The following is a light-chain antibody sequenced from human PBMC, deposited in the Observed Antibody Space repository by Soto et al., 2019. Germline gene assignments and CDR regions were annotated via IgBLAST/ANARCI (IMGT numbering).Light chain of an antibody. J-gene: IGKJ1*01. Sequence: EIVMTQSPATLSVSPGERATLSCRASQSVSSNLAWYQQKPGQAPRLLIYGASTRATGIPARFSGSGSGTEFTLHISSLQSEDFAVYYCQQCNNWPLTFGQGTRVEIK. CDR1: QSVSSN. CDR2: GAS. CDR3: QQCNNWPLT. V-gene: IGKV3-15*01.